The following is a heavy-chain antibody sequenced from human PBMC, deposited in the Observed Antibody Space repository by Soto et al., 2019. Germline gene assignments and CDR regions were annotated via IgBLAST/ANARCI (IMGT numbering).Heavy chain of an antibody. CDR1: GYTFPSSG. D-gene: IGHD5-12*01. V-gene: IGHV1-18*01. CDR2: ISAYNGNT. J-gene: IGHJ6*03. CDR3: ARDRIVATTPYYMDV. Sequence: ASVKVSCKASGYTFPSSGIGWVRQAPGQGLEWMGWISAYNGNTNYAQKLQGRVTMTTDTSTSTAYMELRSLGSDDTAVYYCARDRIVATTPYYMDVWGKGTTVTVSS.